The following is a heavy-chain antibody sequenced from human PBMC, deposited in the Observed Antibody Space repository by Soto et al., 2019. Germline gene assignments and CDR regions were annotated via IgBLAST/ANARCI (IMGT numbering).Heavy chain of an antibody. J-gene: IGHJ4*02. V-gene: IGHV1-18*01. CDR1: GYTFTSYG. D-gene: IGHD4-17*01. Sequence: ASVKVSCKASGYTFTSYGISWVRQAPGQWLEWMGWISAYNGNTNYAQKLQGRVTMTTDTSTSTAYMELRSLRSDDTAVYYCARWQHYGDYGGYWGQGTLVTVSS. CDR3: ARWQHYGDYGGY. CDR2: ISAYNGNT.